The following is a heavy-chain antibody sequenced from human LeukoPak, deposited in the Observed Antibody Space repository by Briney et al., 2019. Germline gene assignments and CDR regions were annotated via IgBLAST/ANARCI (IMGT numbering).Heavy chain of an antibody. J-gene: IGHJ4*02. CDR1: GFTFSSYW. Sequence: GGSLRLSCAASGFTFSSYWMNWARQAPGKGLEWVGRIKSKTDGGTIDYAAPVKGRFTISRDDSKNTLYLQMDNLKTEDTAIYYCSTPSFWGQGTLVTVSS. CDR2: IKSKTDGGTI. V-gene: IGHV3-15*07. CDR3: STPSF.